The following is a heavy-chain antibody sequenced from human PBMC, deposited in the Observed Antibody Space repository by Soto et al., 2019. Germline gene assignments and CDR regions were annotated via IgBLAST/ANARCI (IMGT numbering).Heavy chain of an antibody. Sequence: QVQLQQWGAGLLKPSETLSLTCAVYGGSFSGYQWSWIRQTPGKGLEWIGGINDSGDINYNPSLKSRVTILVKSPKKQISLRLSSVTAADTAVYYCARGLILWFGELSRRGGYYYYMDVWGKGTTVTVSS. D-gene: IGHD3-10*01. CDR1: GGSFSGYQ. CDR2: INDSGDI. CDR3: ARGLILWFGELSRRGGYYYYMDV. V-gene: IGHV4-34*01. J-gene: IGHJ6*03.